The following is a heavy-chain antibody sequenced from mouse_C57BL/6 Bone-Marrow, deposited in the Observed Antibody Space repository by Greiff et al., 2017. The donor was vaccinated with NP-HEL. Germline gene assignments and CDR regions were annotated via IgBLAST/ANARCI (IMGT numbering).Heavy chain of an antibody. V-gene: IGHV5-6*02. CDR2: ISSGGSYT. D-gene: IGHD1-1*01. CDR1: GFTFSSYG. J-gene: IGHJ4*01. CDR3: ARSDYYGSSYGAMDY. Sequence: DVKLVESGGDLVKPGGSLKLSCAASGFTFSSYGMSWVRQTPDKRLEWVATISSGGSYTYYPDSVKGRFTISRDNAKNTLYLQMSSLTSEDTAMYYCARSDYYGSSYGAMDYWGQGTSVTVSS.